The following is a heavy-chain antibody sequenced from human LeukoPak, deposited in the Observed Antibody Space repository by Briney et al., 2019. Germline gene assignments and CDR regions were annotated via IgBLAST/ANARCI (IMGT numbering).Heavy chain of an antibody. CDR3: ARGRGSSSWYRCYFDY. V-gene: IGHV4-34*01. CDR2: INHSGST. CDR1: GGSFSGYY. D-gene: IGHD6-13*01. J-gene: IGHJ4*02. Sequence: SETLSLTCAVYGGSFSGYYWSWIRQPPGKGLEWIGEINHSGSTNYNPSLKSRVTISVDTSKNQFSLQLSSVTAADTAVYYCARGRGSSSWYRCYFDYWGQGTLVTVSS.